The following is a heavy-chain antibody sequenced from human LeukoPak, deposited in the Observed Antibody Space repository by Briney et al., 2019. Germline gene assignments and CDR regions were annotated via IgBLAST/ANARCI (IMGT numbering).Heavy chain of an antibody. CDR3: ARDHSSSWNYFDY. J-gene: IGHJ4*02. CDR2: ISSSATTI. Sequence: GGSLRLSCAASGFTFSDYYMNWIRQAPGKGLEWVSYISSSATTIYYADSVKGRFTISRDNAKKSLYLQMDSLRAEDTAVYYCARDHSSSWNYFDYWGQGTLVTVSS. V-gene: IGHV3-11*04. CDR1: GFTFSDYY. D-gene: IGHD6-13*01.